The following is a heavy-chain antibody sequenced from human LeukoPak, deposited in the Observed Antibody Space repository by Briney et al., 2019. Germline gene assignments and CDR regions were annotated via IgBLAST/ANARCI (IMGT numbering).Heavy chain of an antibody. J-gene: IGHJ4*02. D-gene: IGHD2-2*01. CDR3: ARGEGYCSSTSCYPQVHFDY. Sequence: ASVKVSCKASGYTFTGYYMHWVRQAPGQGLEWMGWFNPNSGGTNYAQKFQGRVTMTRDTSISTAYMELSRLRSDDTAVYYCARGEGYCSSTSCYPQVHFDYWGQGTLVTVSS. CDR1: GYTFTGYY. CDR2: FNPNSGGT. V-gene: IGHV1-2*02.